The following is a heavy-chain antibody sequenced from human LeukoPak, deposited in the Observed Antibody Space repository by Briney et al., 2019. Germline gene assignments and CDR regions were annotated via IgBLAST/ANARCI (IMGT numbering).Heavy chain of an antibody. Sequence: SETLSLTCDVFGGSFTDYFWTWIRQSPGKGLEWIGEINDYSGNTNYNPSINSQVSISLEKSKNQFSPELRSVTAADTAVYYCARGRIAKIVVVHSFQYGMDVWGQGTTVTVSS. D-gene: IGHD3-22*01. CDR2: INDYSGNT. CDR1: GGSFTDYF. J-gene: IGHJ6*02. CDR3: ARGRIAKIVVVHSFQYGMDV. V-gene: IGHV4-34*01.